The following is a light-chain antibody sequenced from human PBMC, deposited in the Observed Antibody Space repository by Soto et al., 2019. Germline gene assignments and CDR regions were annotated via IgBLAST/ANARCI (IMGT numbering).Light chain of an antibody. CDR1: SSNIGKNY. V-gene: IGLV1-51*01. J-gene: IGLJ2*01. CDR2: DAN. CDR3: GTWDNSLSVHMV. Sequence: QSVLTQPPSVSAAPGQKVTISCSGSSSNIGKNYVSWYQQLPGTAPKLLIYDANKRPPGIPDRFSGSRSGTSATLGITGLQSGDEDDYYGGTWDNSLSVHMVFGGGTKLTVL.